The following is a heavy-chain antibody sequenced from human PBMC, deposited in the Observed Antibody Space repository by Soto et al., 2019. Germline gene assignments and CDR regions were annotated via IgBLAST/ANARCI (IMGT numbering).Heavy chain of an antibody. CDR1: GFNVGDYE. CDR2: ITSGGTV. D-gene: IGHD3-9*01. J-gene: IGHJ6*02. Sequence: GSLRLSCAVSGFNVGDYEMNWARQAPGKGLEWISMITSGGTVFYYSDSVRGRFAISRDDSANSLHLQMDNLRVEDTAFYFCARGRYALGVWGQGTSVTVSS. V-gene: IGHV3-48*03. CDR3: ARGRYALGV.